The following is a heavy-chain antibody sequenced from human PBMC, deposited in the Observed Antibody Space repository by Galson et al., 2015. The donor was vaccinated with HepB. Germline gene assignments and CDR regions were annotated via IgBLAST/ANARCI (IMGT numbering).Heavy chain of an antibody. D-gene: IGHD2-15*01. Sequence: LSLTCTVSGGSISSSSYYWGWIRQPPGKGLEWIGSLYNSGTTYYNPSLKSRVTLSVDTSKNHLSLKLNSVTAADTAVYSCARSNRSLYEAFDIWGQGTMVTVSS. V-gene: IGHV4-39*02. CDR2: LYNSGTT. CDR1: GGSISSSSYY. J-gene: IGHJ3*02. CDR3: ARSNRSLYEAFDI.